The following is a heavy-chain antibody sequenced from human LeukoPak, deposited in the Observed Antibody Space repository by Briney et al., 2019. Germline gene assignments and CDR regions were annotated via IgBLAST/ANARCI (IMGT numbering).Heavy chain of an antibody. CDR3: ARDNYGGKGGVDY. V-gene: IGHV4-59*01. Sequence: ASETLSLTCTVSGGSISSYYWSWIRQPPGKGLEWIGYIYYSGSTNYNPSLKSRVTISVDTSKNQFSLKLSSVTAADTAVYYCARDNYGGKGGVDYWGQGTLVTVSS. D-gene: IGHD4-23*01. CDR1: GGSISSYY. J-gene: IGHJ4*02. CDR2: IYYSGST.